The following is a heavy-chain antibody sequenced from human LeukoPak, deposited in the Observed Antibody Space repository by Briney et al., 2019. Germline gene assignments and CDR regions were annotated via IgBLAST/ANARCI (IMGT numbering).Heavy chain of an antibody. V-gene: IGHV3-48*03. CDR1: GFTFSSYE. D-gene: IGHD4-17*01. CDR2: ISSSGSTI. Sequence: GGSLRLSCAASGFTFSSYEMNWVRQAPGKGLEWVSYISSSGSTIYYADSVKGRFTISRDNAKNSLYLQMNSLRAEDTAVYYCALEPDYGDYNVDFWGQGTLVTVSS. CDR3: ALEPDYGDYNVDF. J-gene: IGHJ4*02.